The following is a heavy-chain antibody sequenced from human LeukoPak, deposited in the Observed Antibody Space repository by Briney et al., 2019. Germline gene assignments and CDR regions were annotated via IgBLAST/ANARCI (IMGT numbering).Heavy chain of an antibody. D-gene: IGHD2-2*02. CDR1: GYTFTGYY. CDR2: INPNSGGT. CDR3: ARLGPPSGFVYPNFDY. Sequence: ASVKVSCKASGYTFTGYYMHWVRQAPGQGLEWMERINPNSGGTNYAQEFQGRVTMTRDTSISTAYMELSRLRSDDTAVYYCARLGPPSGFVYPNFDYWGQGTLVTVSS. J-gene: IGHJ4*02. V-gene: IGHV1-2*06.